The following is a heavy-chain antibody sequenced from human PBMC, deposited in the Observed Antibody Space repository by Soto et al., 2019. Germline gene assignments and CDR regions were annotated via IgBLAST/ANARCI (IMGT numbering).Heavy chain of an antibody. V-gene: IGHV4-61*08. CDR2: IYYSGST. J-gene: IGHJ4*02. CDR3: ARGQVVAAQH. CDR1: GGSISSGGYY. D-gene: IGHD2-15*01. Sequence: SETLSLTCTVSGGSISSGGYYWSWIRQHPGKGLEWSGYIYYSGSTNYNPSLKSQVTISVDTSKNQFSLKLSSVTAADTAVYYCARGQVVAAQHWGQGTLVTVSS.